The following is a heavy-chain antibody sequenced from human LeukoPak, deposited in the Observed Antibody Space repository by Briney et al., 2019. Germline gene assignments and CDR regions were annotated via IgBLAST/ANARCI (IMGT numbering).Heavy chain of an antibody. D-gene: IGHD3-22*01. CDR1: GFTFSSYS. Sequence: PGGSLRLSCAASGFTFSSYSMTWVRQAPGEGLEWVSALSGGGGNTYYADSVKGRFTISRDNSKNTLYLQMNSLRDEDTAVYYCVRAYEGLGKWGQGTLVTVSS. J-gene: IGHJ4*02. CDR3: VRAYEGLGK. CDR2: LSGGGGNT. V-gene: IGHV3-23*01.